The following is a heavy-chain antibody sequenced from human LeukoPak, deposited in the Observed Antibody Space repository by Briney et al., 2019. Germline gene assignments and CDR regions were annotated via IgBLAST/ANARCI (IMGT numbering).Heavy chain of an antibody. Sequence: SETLSLTCTVSGGSISSSSYYWGWIRQPPGKGLEWIGSIYYSGSTYYNPSLKSRVTISVDTSKNQFSLKLSSVTAADTAVYYCARPRGYSGYDYPGAFDIWGQGTKVTVSS. D-gene: IGHD5-12*01. V-gene: IGHV4-39*01. CDR1: GGSISSSSYY. CDR2: IYYSGST. J-gene: IGHJ3*02. CDR3: ARPRGYSGYDYPGAFDI.